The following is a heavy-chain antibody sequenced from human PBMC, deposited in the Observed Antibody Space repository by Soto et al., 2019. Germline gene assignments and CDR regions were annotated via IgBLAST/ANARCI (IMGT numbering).Heavy chain of an antibody. Sequence: PGGSLRLSCAASGFTFDDHAMHWVRQGPGKGLEWVSGISWNSGTIVYADSVKGRFTISRDNTKNSLYLQMDSLRREDTASYYCATGIKSTRLYSGLVIWGQGTTVT. CDR1: GFTFDDHA. CDR3: ATGIKSTRLYSGLVI. CDR2: ISWNSGTI. D-gene: IGHD3-9*01. J-gene: IGHJ6*01. V-gene: IGHV3-9*01.